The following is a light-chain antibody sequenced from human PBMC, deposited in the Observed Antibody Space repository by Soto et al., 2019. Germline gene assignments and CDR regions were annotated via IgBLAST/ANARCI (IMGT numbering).Light chain of an antibody. CDR2: AAT. CDR1: QTISSY. CDR3: QQSSSTPYT. J-gene: IGKJ5*01. V-gene: IGKV1-39*01. Sequence: IRMEQSPSSLSPAAGERVTSTCRASQTISSYLALYQQKPGKAPKLLIYAATTLQSGVPSRFSGSGSGTDSTLTISSLQPEDSATYYCQQSSSTPYTFGQGTRLEI.